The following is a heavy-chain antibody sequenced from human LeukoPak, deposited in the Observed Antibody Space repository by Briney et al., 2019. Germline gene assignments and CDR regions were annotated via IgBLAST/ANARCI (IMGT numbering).Heavy chain of an antibody. Sequence: GGSLRLSCAASGFTFSSYAMSWVRQAPGKGLEWVSAISGSGGSTYYADSVKGRFTISRDNSKNTLYLQMNSLRAEDTAVYYCAKLKYCSGGSCYRYFDYWGQGTLVTVSS. CDR1: GFTFSSYA. J-gene: IGHJ4*02. CDR3: AKLKYCSGGSCYRYFDY. CDR2: ISGSGGST. V-gene: IGHV3-23*01. D-gene: IGHD2-15*01.